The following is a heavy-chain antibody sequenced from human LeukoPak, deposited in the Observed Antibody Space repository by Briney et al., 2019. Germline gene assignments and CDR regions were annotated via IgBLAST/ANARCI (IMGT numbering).Heavy chain of an antibody. D-gene: IGHD6-19*01. Sequence: ASVRVSCKASGYSFSAYTVSWVRQAPGQGLEWMGWISAYNGNTNYAQKLQGRVTMTTDTSTSTAYMELRSLRSDDTAVYYCARDLAVAGTSYYYYMDVWGKGTTVTVSS. J-gene: IGHJ6*03. V-gene: IGHV1-18*01. CDR2: ISAYNGNT. CDR3: ARDLAVAGTSYYYYMDV. CDR1: GYSFSAYT.